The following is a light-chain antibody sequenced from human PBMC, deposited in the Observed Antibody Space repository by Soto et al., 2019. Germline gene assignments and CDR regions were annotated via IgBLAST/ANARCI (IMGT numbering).Light chain of an antibody. Sequence: DVLMTQSPLSLPVTLGQPASISCKSSQSLVHSDGNTYLNWFQQRPGQSPRRLIYKVSNRDSGVPDRFSGSGSGTDFTLKISRVEAEDVGVYYCMQGTYWPTYTFGQGTKLEIK. J-gene: IGKJ2*01. V-gene: IGKV2-30*02. CDR1: QSLVHSDGNTY. CDR3: MQGTYWPTYT. CDR2: KVS.